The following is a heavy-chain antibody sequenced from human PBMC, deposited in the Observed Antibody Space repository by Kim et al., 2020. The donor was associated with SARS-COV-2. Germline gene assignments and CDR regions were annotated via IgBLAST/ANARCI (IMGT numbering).Heavy chain of an antibody. CDR1: GGSISSSNW. D-gene: IGHD3-22*01. Sequence: SETLSRTCAVSGGSISSSNWWSWVRQPPGKGLEWIGEIYHSGSTNYNPSLKSRVTISVDKSKNQFSLKLSSVTAADTAVYYCARGPDSSGYRFDYWGQGTLVTVSS. J-gene: IGHJ4*02. V-gene: IGHV4-4*02. CDR3: ARGPDSSGYRFDY. CDR2: IYHSGST.